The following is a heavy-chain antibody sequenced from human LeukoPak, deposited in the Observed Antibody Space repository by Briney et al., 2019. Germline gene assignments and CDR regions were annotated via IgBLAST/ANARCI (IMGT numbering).Heavy chain of an antibody. CDR2: IYWNDDK. Sequence: SGPTLVKPTQTLTLTCTFSGFSLSTSGVGVGWIRQPPGKALEWLALIYWNDDKRYSPSLKSRLTSTKDTSKNQVVLTMTNMDPVDTATYYCARQYYDSSGYYRNWFDPWGQGTLVTVSS. V-gene: IGHV2-5*01. J-gene: IGHJ5*02. CDR3: ARQYYDSSGYYRNWFDP. D-gene: IGHD3-22*01. CDR1: GFSLSTSGVG.